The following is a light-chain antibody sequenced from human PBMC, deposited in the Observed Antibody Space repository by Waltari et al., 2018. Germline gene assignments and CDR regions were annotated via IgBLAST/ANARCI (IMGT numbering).Light chain of an antibody. V-gene: IGLV2-23*02. J-gene: IGLJ2*01. Sequence: QSALTQPASVSGSPGQSITISCTGTSSDVGGYNYVSWYQQYPGKAPKLMIYDVSKRPSGVANLFSGSKSGNTASLTISGLQAEDEADYYCCSYACSRIHVLFGGGTKLTVL. CDR3: CSYACSRIHVL. CDR1: SSDVGGYNY. CDR2: DVS.